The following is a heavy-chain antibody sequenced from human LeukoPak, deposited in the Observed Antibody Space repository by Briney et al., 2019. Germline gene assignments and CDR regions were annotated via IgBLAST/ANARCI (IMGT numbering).Heavy chain of an antibody. CDR1: DGSISSSSYY. D-gene: IGHD3-10*01. J-gene: IGHJ4*02. CDR3: ARDSYGSGYSFDY. V-gene: IGHV4-39*07. Sequence: PSETLSLTCTVSDGSISSSSYYWGWIRQPPGKGLEWIGSIYYSGSTNYNPSLKSRVTISVDTSKNQFSLKLSSVTAADTAVYYCARDSYGSGYSFDYWGQGTLVTVSS. CDR2: IYYSGST.